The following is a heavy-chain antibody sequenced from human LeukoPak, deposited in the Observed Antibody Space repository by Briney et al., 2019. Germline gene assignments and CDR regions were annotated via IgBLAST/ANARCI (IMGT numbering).Heavy chain of an antibody. CDR2: MDYSGST. CDR1: GGSISDYY. CDR3: ARRKRGSGGPFDY. Sequence: SETLSLTCIVSGGSISDYYWTWIRQSPGTGLEWIGYMDYSGSTAYNPSLKSRVTISIDTSKKQLSLELSSVTAADTAIYFCARRKRGSGGPFDYWGQGTLVTVSS. J-gene: IGHJ4*02. V-gene: IGHV4-59*08. D-gene: IGHD6-19*01.